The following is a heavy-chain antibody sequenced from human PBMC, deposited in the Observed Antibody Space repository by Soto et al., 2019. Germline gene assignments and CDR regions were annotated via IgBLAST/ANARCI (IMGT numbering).Heavy chain of an antibody. J-gene: IGHJ6*02. CDR1: GFTFNSYA. D-gene: IGHD2-8*02. V-gene: IGHV3-30-3*01. Sequence: QVPLVESGGGVVQPGRSLRLSCAASGFTFNSYAMHWVRQAPGKGLEWVAVISYDGSNKYYTDSVKGRFTISRDNSKNTLYLQMNSLRAEDTAVYYCARDPRNGHGGGVGMDVWGQGTTVTVSS. CDR2: ISYDGSNK. CDR3: ARDPRNGHGGGVGMDV.